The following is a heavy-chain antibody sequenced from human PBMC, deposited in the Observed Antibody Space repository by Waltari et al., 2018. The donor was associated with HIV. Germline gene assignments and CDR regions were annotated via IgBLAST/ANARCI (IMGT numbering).Heavy chain of an antibody. D-gene: IGHD1-26*01. CDR1: GFTFPNYW. CDR3: ARIGTFPHNYAIDF. Sequence: EVQLMESGGGLVQSGGSLSLSCAAPGFTFPNYWMSWVRQTPGKGLEWVAYIKDDGSEKYYMGSVKGRFTISRDNAKNSMFLQMNSLRAEDTAVYYCARIGTFPHNYAIDFWGQGTTVTVSS. CDR2: IKDDGSEK. J-gene: IGHJ6*02. V-gene: IGHV3-7*01.